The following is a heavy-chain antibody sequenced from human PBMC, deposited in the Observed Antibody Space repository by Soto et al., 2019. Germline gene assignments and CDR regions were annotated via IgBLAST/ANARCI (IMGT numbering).Heavy chain of an antibody. J-gene: IGHJ4*02. D-gene: IGHD3-10*01. Sequence: EVQLVESGGGLVQPGGSLRLSCAASGFTFSSYAMHWVRQAPGKGLEYVSAISSNGGSTYYANSVKGRFTISRDNSKNTLYLQMGSLRAEDMAVYYCARELSQDWGRGTLVTVSS. CDR1: GFTFSSYA. CDR2: ISSNGGST. CDR3: ARELSQD. V-gene: IGHV3-64*01.